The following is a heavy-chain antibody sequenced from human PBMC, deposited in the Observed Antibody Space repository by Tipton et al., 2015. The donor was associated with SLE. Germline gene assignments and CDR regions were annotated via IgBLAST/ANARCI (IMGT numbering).Heavy chain of an antibody. Sequence: LSLTCAASGFTFSSYGMHWVRQAPGKGLEWVAVIWYDGSNKYYADSVKGRFTISRDNSKNTLYLQMNSLRAEDTAVYYCAKVEGSGSSPEAFDIWGQGTMVTVSS. CDR3: AKVEGSGSSPEAFDI. CDR2: IWYDGSNK. CDR1: GFTFSSYG. J-gene: IGHJ3*02. D-gene: IGHD1-26*01. V-gene: IGHV3-33*06.